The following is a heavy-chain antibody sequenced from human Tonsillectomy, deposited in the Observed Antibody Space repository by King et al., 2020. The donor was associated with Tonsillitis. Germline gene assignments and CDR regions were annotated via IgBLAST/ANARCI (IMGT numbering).Heavy chain of an antibody. Sequence: VQLVESGGGLVQPGGSLRLSCAASGFTFSSYWMSWVRHAPGKGLEWVANLNQDGSEKYYVDSVKGRFTISRDNAKNSLYLQMNSLRAEDTAVYYCARDLTYYDILTGYYNGAFDIWGQGTMVTVSS. J-gene: IGHJ3*02. D-gene: IGHD3-9*01. V-gene: IGHV3-7*01. CDR2: LNQDGSEK. CDR1: GFTFSSYW. CDR3: ARDLTYYDILTGYYNGAFDI.